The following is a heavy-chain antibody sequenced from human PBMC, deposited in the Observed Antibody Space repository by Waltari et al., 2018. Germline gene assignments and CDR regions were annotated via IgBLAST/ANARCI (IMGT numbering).Heavy chain of an antibody. V-gene: IGHV4-31*03. J-gene: IGHJ4*02. CDR2: IYYSGST. D-gene: IGHD2-15*01. CDR3: ARGGSGYCSGGSCYLGYY. CDR1: GGSISSGGYY. Sequence: QVQLQESGPGLVKPSQTLSLTCTVSGGSISSGGYYWSWIRQHPGKGLEWIGYIYYSGSTYYNPSLKSRVTISVDTAKNQFSLKLSSVTAADTAVYYCARGGSGYCSGGSCYLGYYWGQGTLVTVSS.